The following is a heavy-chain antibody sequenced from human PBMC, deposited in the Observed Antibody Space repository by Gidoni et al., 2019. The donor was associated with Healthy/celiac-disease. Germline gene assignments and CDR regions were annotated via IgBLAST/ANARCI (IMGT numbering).Heavy chain of an antibody. CDR1: ACTSSSYA. J-gene: IGHJ6*02. CDR3: ARQYCSGGSCQTYRYYYYGMDV. Sequence: QVQLVEPGRGVVQPGRSLRLSRAVYACTSSSYATHWVCQVPGQGLEWVAFISYDGSNKYYADSVKGRFTISRDNSKNTLYLQMNSLRAEDTAVYYCARQYCSGGSCQTYRYYYYGMDVWGQGTTVTVSS. V-gene: IGHV3-30*01. D-gene: IGHD2-15*01. CDR2: ISYDGSNK.